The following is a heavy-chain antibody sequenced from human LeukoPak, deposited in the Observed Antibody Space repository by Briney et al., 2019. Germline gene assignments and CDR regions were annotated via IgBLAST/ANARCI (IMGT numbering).Heavy chain of an antibody. CDR1: GFTFSSYW. J-gene: IGHJ4*02. CDR3: ARDPPLDSSGY. D-gene: IGHD3-22*01. V-gene: IGHV4-34*01. Sequence: PGGSLRLSCAASGFTFSSYWMHWIRQPPGKGLEWIGEINHSGSTNYNPSLKSRVTISVDTSKNQFSLKLSSVTAADTAVYYCARDPPLDSSGYWGQGTLVTVSS. CDR2: INHSGST.